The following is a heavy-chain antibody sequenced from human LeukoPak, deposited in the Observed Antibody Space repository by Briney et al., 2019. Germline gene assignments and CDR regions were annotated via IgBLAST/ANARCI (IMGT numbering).Heavy chain of an antibody. CDR2: ISAYNGNT. V-gene: IGHV1-18*01. Sequence: ASVKVSCKASGYTFTSYGISWVRQAPGQGLEWMGWISAYNGNTNYAQKLQGRVTMTTDTSTGTAYMELRSLRSDDTAVYYCARDRSKAAAGLPLKQYFQHWGQGTLVTVSS. D-gene: IGHD6-13*01. CDR3: ARDRSKAAAGLPLKQYFQH. J-gene: IGHJ1*01. CDR1: GYTFTSYG.